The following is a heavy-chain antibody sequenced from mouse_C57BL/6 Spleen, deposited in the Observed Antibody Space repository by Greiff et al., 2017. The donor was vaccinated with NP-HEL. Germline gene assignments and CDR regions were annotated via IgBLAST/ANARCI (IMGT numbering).Heavy chain of an antibody. CDR3: ARAANSQGAMDY. V-gene: IGHV1-7*01. Sequence: VQLQQSGAELAKPGASVKLSCKASGYTFTSYWMHWVKQRPGQGLEWIGYINPSSGYTKYNQKFKDKATLTADKSSSTAYMQLIRLTYEDSAVYYCARAANSQGAMDYWGQGTSVTVSS. D-gene: IGHD4-1*01. CDR2: INPSSGYT. J-gene: IGHJ4*01. CDR1: GYTFTSYW.